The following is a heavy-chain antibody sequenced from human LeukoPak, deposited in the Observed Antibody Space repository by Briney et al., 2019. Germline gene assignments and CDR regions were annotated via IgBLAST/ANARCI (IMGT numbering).Heavy chain of an antibody. Sequence: PSETLSLTCTVSGGSISSSTYYWGWIRQPPGEGLEWIGTIYYSGSTYYSPSLKSRVTISVDASKNQFSLTLSSVTAADTAVYYCARHWGHQMFDIWGQGTMVTVSS. CDR1: GGSISSSTYY. V-gene: IGHV4-39*01. CDR2: IYYSGST. J-gene: IGHJ3*02. CDR3: ARHWGHQMFDI. D-gene: IGHD3-16*01.